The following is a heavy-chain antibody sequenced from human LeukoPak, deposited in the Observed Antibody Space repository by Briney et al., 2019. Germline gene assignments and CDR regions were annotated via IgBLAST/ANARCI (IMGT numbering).Heavy chain of an antibody. J-gene: IGHJ3*02. Sequence: GESLKISCKGSGYSFTTYWIGWVRQMPGKGLEWMGIIYPDDSDTTYSPSFQGQVTISADKSISTAYLQWSSLKASDTAMYYCARLWFGELLGGFDIWGQGTMVPVSS. CDR2: IYPDDSDT. D-gene: IGHD3-10*01. CDR3: ARLWFGELLGGFDI. V-gene: IGHV5-51*01. CDR1: GYSFTTYW.